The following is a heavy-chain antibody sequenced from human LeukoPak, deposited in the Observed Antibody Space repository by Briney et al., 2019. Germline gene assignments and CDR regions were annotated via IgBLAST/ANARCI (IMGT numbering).Heavy chain of an antibody. V-gene: IGHV3-7*03. D-gene: IGHD3-10*01. CDR3: ARIPIHGSGSFDY. CDR2: IKQDGSEK. CDR1: GFTFSSYW. Sequence: GGSLRLSCAASGFTFSSYWMSWVRQAPGKGLEWVANIKQDGSEKYYVDSVKGRFTIPRDNAKNSLYLQMNSLRAEDTAVYYCARIPIHGSGSFDYWGQGTLVTVSS. J-gene: IGHJ4*02.